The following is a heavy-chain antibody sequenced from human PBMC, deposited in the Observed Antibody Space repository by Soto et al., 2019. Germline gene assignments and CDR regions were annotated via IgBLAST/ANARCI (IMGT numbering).Heavy chain of an antibody. V-gene: IGHV2-5*02. D-gene: IGHD3-9*01. Sequence: QITLKESGPTLVRPTQTLTLTCAFSGFSLSTSGVGVGWIRQPPGKALEWLAVIYWDDSKHYSPSLRSRLTITKHTSKNQVVLTMTNMDTMDTGTYYCAHKGPEDWPLDYWGQGTLVTVSS. CDR2: IYWDDSK. CDR3: AHKGPEDWPLDY. CDR1: GFSLSTSGVG. J-gene: IGHJ4*02.